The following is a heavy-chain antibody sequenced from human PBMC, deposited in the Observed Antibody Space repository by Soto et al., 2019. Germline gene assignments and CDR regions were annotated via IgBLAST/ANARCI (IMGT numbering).Heavy chain of an antibody. V-gene: IGHV3-33*01. CDR1: GFTFSSYG. CDR3: ARAVLRLEFHHKAFRAFDY. Sequence: QVQLVESGGGVVQPGRSLRLSCAASGFTFSSYGMHWVRQAPGKGLEWVAVIWYDGSNKYYADSVKGRFTISRNNSKNTLYLQMNSLRAEDPAVYYCARAVLRLEFHHKAFRAFDYWGQGTLVTVSS. CDR2: IWYDGSNK. D-gene: IGHD3-3*02. J-gene: IGHJ4*02.